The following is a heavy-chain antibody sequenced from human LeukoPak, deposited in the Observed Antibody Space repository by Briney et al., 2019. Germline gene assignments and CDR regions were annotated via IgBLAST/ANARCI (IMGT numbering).Heavy chain of an antibody. CDR2: INHRGST. J-gene: IGHJ2*01. D-gene: IGHD2-2*01. CDR3: ARGHYSASRKYFDL. CDR1: GGSFSGYY. V-gene: IGHV4-34*01. Sequence: TPSETLSLTCDVYGGSFSGYYWNWIRQPPGKGLEWIGEINHRGSTNDNPSLKSRVIISVDASRYQLTLKLSSVTAADTAVYYCARGHYSASRKYFDLWGSGTLVAVSS.